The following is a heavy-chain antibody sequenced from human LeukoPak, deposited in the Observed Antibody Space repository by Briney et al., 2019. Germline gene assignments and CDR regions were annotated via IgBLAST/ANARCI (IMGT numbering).Heavy chain of an antibody. CDR2: ISAYNGNT. J-gene: IGHJ4*02. Sequence: ASVKVSCKASGYTFTSYGISWVRQAPGQGLEWMGWISAYNGNTNYAQKLQGRVTMTTDTSTSTAYMELRSLRSDDTAVYYCARGQVQHRWAYYFDYWGQGTLVTVSS. D-gene: IGHD6-19*01. CDR1: GYTFTSYG. CDR3: ARGQVQHRWAYYFDY. V-gene: IGHV1-18*01.